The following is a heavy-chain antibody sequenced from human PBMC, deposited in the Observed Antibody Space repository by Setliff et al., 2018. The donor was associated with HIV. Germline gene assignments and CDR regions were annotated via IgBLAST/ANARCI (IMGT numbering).Heavy chain of an antibody. CDR2: IYHSGST. CDR1: GGSVSSTNW. J-gene: IGHJ4*02. Sequence: PSETLSLTCAVSGGSVSSTNWWNWVRQPPGKGLEWIGEIYHSGSTHYNPSLQSRVTISVDKSKSQFSLKLNSVTAADTAVYYCGGNGYYSIDYWGQGTLVTVSS. V-gene: IGHV4-4*02. D-gene: IGHD3-22*01. CDR3: GGNGYYSIDY.